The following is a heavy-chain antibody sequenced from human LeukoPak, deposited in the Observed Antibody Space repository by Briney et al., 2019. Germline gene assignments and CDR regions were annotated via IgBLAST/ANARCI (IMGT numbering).Heavy chain of an antibody. CDR1: GFTFSSYG. CDR2: ISYDGSDK. Sequence: GGSLRLSCAASGFTFSSYGMHWVRQAPGKGLQWVAAISYDGSDKYHADSVKGRFTISRDNSKNTLFLQMNSLRPEDTAVYYCAKGTIVAATTTPFDYWGQGTLVTVSS. V-gene: IGHV3-30*18. CDR3: AKGTIVAATTTPFDY. J-gene: IGHJ4*02. D-gene: IGHD1-26*01.